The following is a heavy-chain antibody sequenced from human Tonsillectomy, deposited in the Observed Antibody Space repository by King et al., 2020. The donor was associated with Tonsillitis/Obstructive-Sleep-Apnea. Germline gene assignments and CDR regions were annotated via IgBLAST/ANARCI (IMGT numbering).Heavy chain of an antibody. CDR1: GFTFSSYS. CDR2: ISSSSSLL. D-gene: IGHD3-16*01. CDR3: ARQGGEDAFDI. Sequence: EVQLVESGGGLVKPGGSLRLSCAASGFTFSSYSMNWVRQAPGKGLEWVSSISSSSSLLYYADSVKGRFTISRDNAKNSLYLQMNSLRAEDTAVYYCARQGGEDAFDIWGQGTMVTVSS. J-gene: IGHJ3*02. V-gene: IGHV3-21*01.